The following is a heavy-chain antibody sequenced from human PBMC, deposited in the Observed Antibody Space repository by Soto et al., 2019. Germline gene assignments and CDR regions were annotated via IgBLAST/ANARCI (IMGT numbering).Heavy chain of an antibody. CDR3: ARGRNWNEFDY. D-gene: IGHD1-20*01. J-gene: IGHJ4*02. Sequence: GGSLRLSCAASGFTFSSYAMHWVRQAPGKGLEYVSAISSNGGSTYYANSVKGRFTISRDNSKNTLYLQMGSLRAEDMAVYYCARGRNWNEFDYWGQGTLVTVSS. V-gene: IGHV3-64*01. CDR2: ISSNGGST. CDR1: GFTFSSYA.